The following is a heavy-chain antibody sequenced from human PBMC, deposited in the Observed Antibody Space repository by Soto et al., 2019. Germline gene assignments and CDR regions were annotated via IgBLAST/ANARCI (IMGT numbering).Heavy chain of an antibody. Sequence: SGPTLVNPTQTLTLTCTFSGFPLSTSGVGVGWIRQPPGKALEWLALIYWDDDKRYSPSLKSRLTITKDTSKNQVVLTMTNMDPVDTATYYCAHLTYYYDSSGYYSRAEYFQHWGQGTLVTVSS. CDR2: IYWDDDK. CDR3: AHLTYYYDSSGYYSRAEYFQH. CDR1: GFPLSTSGVG. J-gene: IGHJ1*01. D-gene: IGHD3-22*01. V-gene: IGHV2-5*02.